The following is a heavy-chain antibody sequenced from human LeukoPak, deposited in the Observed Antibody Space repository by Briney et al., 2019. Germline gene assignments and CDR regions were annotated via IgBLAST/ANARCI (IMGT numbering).Heavy chain of an antibody. CDR1: GYTFTGYY. D-gene: IGHD6-13*01. Sequence: EASVKVSCKASGYTFTGYYMHWVRQAPGQGLEWMGVINPSGGTTNYAQKFQGRVTMTRDASTSTVYMELSSLRSEDTAVYYCARDRGQQLDLFDPWGQGTLVTVSS. CDR2: INPSGGTT. CDR3: ARDRGQQLDLFDP. V-gene: IGHV1-46*01. J-gene: IGHJ5*02.